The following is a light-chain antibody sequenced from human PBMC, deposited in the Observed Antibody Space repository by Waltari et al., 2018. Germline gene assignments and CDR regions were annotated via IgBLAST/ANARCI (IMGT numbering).Light chain of an antibody. J-gene: IGKJ2*01. V-gene: IGKV2-30*02. CDR3: LQSSQWPYA. CDR2: KVS. CDR1: QSLVQSDGNTF. Sequence: DVVMTQSPLSLPVTLGQPASISCWSSQSLVQSDGNTFLNWFHQRPGQSPRRLIYKVSNRESGVPDRFSGSGSGTDVTLKISRVEAEDVGIYYCLQSSQWPYAFGQGTKLEIK.